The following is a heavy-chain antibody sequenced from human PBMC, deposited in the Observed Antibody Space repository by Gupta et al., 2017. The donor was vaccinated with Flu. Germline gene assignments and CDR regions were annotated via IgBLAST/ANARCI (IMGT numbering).Heavy chain of an antibody. CDR3: ARGYTYYKNWVAT. V-gene: IGHV4-59*01. Sequence: IRQPAGKGLEWIGFIYYSGTTNYNPSLKSRVTLSLDTSQNQFSPKLTAVTAADTAVYYCARGYTYYKNWVATWGQGTLVTVSS. D-gene: IGHD3-10*01. CDR2: IYYSGTT. J-gene: IGHJ5*02.